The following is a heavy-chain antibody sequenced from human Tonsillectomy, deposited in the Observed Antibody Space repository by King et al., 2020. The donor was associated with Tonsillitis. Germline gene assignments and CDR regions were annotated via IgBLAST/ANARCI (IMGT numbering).Heavy chain of an antibody. CDR3: ARAGTYYYDSSGYLGAFDI. Sequence: VQLQESGPGLVKPSGTLSLTCAVSGGSISSSNWWSWVRQPPGKGLEWIGEIYHSGSINYNPSLKSRVTISVDKSKNQFSLKLSSVTAAETAVYYCARAGTYYYDSSGYLGAFDIWGQGTMVTVSS. CDR1: GGSISSSNW. V-gene: IGHV4-4*02. D-gene: IGHD3-22*01. J-gene: IGHJ3*02. CDR2: IYHSGSI.